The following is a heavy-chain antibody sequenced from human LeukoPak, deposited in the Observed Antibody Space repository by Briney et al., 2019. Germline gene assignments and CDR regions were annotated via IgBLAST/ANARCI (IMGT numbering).Heavy chain of an antibody. V-gene: IGHV3-20*04. CDR2: INWNGGST. D-gene: IGHD1-26*01. Sequence: GGSLRLSCAASGFTLDDYGMSWVRQAPGKGLEWVSGINWNGGSTGYADSVKGRFTISRDNAKNSLYLQMNSLRAEDTALYYCARGGGYSWGYYFDYWGQGTLVTVSS. CDR1: GFTLDDYG. J-gene: IGHJ4*02. CDR3: ARGGGYSWGYYFDY.